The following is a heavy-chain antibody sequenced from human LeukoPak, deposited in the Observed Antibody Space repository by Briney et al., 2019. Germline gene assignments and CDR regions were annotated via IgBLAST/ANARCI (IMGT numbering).Heavy chain of an antibody. CDR3: ARVGCSGGSCYPDY. CDR1: GGSFSGYY. J-gene: IGHJ4*02. CDR2: INHSGST. V-gene: IGHV4-34*01. Sequence: KASETLSLTCAVYGGSFSGYYWSWIRQPPGKGLEWIGEINHSGSTNYNPSLKSRVTISVDTSKNQFSLKLSSVTAADTAVYYCARVGCSGGSCYPDYWGQGTLVTVSS. D-gene: IGHD2-15*01.